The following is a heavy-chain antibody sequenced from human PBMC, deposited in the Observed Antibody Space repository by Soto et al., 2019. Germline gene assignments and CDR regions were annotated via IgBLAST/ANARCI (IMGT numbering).Heavy chain of an antibody. CDR2: ISYDGSNK. D-gene: IGHD3-10*02. J-gene: IGHJ6*02. CDR3: AKAHDKYMSIPFFYYYGMDV. V-gene: IGHV3-30*18. Sequence: WRSLRLSCVAAGFTFSIYGMHRVRHSPVKEMESVAFISYDGSNKYYADSVKGRFTISRDNSKSALCRQLNNQSTDDTAAPYSAKAHDKYMSIPFFYYYGMDVWGQGTTVTVS. CDR1: GFTFSIYG.